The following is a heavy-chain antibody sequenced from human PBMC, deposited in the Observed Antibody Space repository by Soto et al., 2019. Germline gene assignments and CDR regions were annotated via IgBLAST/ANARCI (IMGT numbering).Heavy chain of an antibody. V-gene: IGHV1-69*13. CDR2: IIPIFGTA. D-gene: IGHD1-1*01. CDR1: GGTFSSYA. CDR3: ARGYLAGYYYGMDV. J-gene: IGHJ6*02. Sequence: ASVKVSCKASGGTFSSYAISWVRQAPGQGLEWMGGIIPIFGTANYAQKFQGRVTITADESTSTAYMELSSLRSEDTAVYYCARGYLAGYYYGMDVWGQGTTVTVSS.